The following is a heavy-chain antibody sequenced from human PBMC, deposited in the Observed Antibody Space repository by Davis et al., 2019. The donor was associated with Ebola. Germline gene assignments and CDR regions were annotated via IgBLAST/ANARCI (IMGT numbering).Heavy chain of an antibody. J-gene: IGHJ4*02. D-gene: IGHD4-17*01. CDR3: ARDGAYGDYAVDY. Sequence: PSETLSLTCTVPGGSISSGCYYWSWIRQHPGKGLEWIGYIYYSGSTYYNPSLKSRVTISVDTSKNQFSLKLSSVTAADTAVYYCARDGAYGDYAVDYWGQGTLVTVSS. CDR1: GGSISSGCYY. CDR2: IYYSGST. V-gene: IGHV4-31*03.